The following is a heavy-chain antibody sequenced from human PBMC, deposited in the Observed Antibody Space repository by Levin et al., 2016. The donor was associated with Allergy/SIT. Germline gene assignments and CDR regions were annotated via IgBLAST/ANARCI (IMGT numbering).Heavy chain of an antibody. CDR3: ARMHWVTWYFDL. Sequence: GGSLRLSCAASGFTFSSYAMHWVRQAPGKGLEWVAVISYDGSNKYYADSVKGRFTISRDNSKNTLYLQMNSLRAEDTAVYYCARMHWVTWYFDLWGRGTLVTVSS. J-gene: IGHJ2*01. D-gene: IGHD2-21*02. CDR1: GFTFSSYA. CDR2: ISYDGSNK. V-gene: IGHV3-30*14.